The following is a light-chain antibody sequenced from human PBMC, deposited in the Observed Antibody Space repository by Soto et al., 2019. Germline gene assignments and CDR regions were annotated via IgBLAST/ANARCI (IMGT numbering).Light chain of an antibody. J-gene: IGKJ2*02. CDR1: QSIGRW. V-gene: IGKV1-5*01. CDR3: QQYNSYSRT. Sequence: IQMTQSPSTLSAFVGDRVTITCRASQSIGRWLAWYQQKPGKAPKLLIYDASSLESGVPSRFSGSGSGTEFTLTISSLQPDDFATYYCQQYNSYSRTFCQGTKVDIK. CDR2: DAS.